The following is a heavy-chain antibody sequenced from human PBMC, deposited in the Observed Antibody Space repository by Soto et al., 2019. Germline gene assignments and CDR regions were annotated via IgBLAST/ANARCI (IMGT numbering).Heavy chain of an antibody. CDR2: IHHSGST. J-gene: IGHJ6*02. Sequence: SETLSLTCAVYRGSLSGYYWSWIRQSPGEGLEWIGEIHHSGSTNYNPSLKSRVTISADTSKNRLSLKLSSVTAADTAVYYCAGESCGTSSCSMETKYFGMDVWGLGTTVT. CDR1: RGSLSGYY. V-gene: IGHV4-34*01. D-gene: IGHD2-2*01. CDR3: AGESCGTSSCSMETKYFGMDV.